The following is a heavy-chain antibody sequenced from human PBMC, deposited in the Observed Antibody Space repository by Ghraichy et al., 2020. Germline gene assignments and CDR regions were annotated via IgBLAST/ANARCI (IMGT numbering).Heavy chain of an antibody. V-gene: IGHV4-39*01. CDR3: ARVMITFRGEPDAFDI. Sequence: ETLSLTCTVSGGSISSSSYYWGWIRQPPGKGLEWIGSIYYSGSTYYNPSLKSRVTISVDTSKNQFSLKLSSVTAADTAVYYCARVMITFRGEPDAFDIWGQGTMVTVSS. CDR2: IYYSGST. J-gene: IGHJ3*02. D-gene: IGHD3-16*01. CDR1: GGSISSSSYY.